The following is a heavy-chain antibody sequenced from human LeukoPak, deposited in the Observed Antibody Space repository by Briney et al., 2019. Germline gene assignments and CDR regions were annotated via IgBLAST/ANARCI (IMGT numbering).Heavy chain of an antibody. CDR3: ARDEGYSYDLYYYYYYGMDV. Sequence: ASVKVSCKAFGGTFSSYAISWVRQAPGQGLEWMGRIIPILGIANYAQKFQGRVTITADKSTSTAYMELSSLRSEDTAVYYCARDEGYSYDLYYYYYYGMDVWGQGTTVTVSS. J-gene: IGHJ6*02. D-gene: IGHD5-18*01. V-gene: IGHV1-69*04. CDR2: IIPILGIA. CDR1: GGTFSSYA.